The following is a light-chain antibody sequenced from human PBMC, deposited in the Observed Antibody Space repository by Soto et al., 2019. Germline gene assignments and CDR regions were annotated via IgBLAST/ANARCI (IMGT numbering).Light chain of an antibody. CDR3: QHYGSSPRT. CDR2: GAS. V-gene: IGKV3-20*01. J-gene: IGKJ1*01. Sequence: EIVLTQSPGTLSLSPGERATLSCRASQSVSSSYLAWYQQKPGQAPRRLIYGASSRATGIPDRFSGSGSGTDFSLTISRLEPEDFAVYYCQHYGSSPRTFGQGTKVEIK. CDR1: QSVSSSY.